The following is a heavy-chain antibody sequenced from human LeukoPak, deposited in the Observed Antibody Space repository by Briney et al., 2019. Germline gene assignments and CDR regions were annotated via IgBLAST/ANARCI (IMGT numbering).Heavy chain of an antibody. CDR3: ARDRKHLTGYYVEGYAFDI. D-gene: IGHD3-9*01. CDR1: GGSISSYY. V-gene: IGHV4-59*12. Sequence: SETLSLTCTVSGGSISSYYWSWIRQPPGKGLEWIGYIYYSGSTNYNPSLKSRVTISVDTSKNQFSLKLSSVTAADTAVYYCARDRKHLTGYYVEGYAFDIWGQGTMVTVSS. CDR2: IYYSGST. J-gene: IGHJ3*02.